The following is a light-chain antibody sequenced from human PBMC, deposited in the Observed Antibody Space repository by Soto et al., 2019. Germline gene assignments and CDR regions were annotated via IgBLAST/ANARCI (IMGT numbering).Light chain of an antibody. CDR1: QSVSSN. V-gene: IGKV3-15*01. J-gene: IGKJ4*01. Sequence: EIVMTQSPATLSVSPGGRATLSCRASQSVSSNLAWYQQKPGQTPRLLFYGASTRATGIPARFSGSGSGTEFTLTINSLQSEDFAVYYCQRYNNWPLAFGGGTRVEIK. CDR3: QRYNNWPLA. CDR2: GAS.